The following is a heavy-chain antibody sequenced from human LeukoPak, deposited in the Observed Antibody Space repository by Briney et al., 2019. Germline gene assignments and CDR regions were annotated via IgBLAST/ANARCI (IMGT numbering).Heavy chain of an antibody. CDR1: GYSISSSNW. CDR3: ARNLPGYCSSTSCTTGAFDI. Sequence: SDTLSLTCAVSGYSISSSNWWGWIRQPPGKGLEWIGYIYYSGSIYYNPSLKSRVTMSVDTSKNQFSLKLGSVTAVDTAVYYCARNLPGYCSSTSCTTGAFDIWGQGTMVTVSS. CDR2: IYYSGSI. V-gene: IGHV4-28*05. D-gene: IGHD2-2*01. J-gene: IGHJ3*02.